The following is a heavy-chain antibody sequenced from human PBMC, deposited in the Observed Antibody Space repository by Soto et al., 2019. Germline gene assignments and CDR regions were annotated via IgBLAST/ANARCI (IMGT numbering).Heavy chain of an antibody. CDR2: IDWDDDK. D-gene: IGHD6-19*01. CDR3: ARTPGYSSGWYDRHYGMDV. Sequence: GSGPTLVNPTQTLTLTCTFSGFSLSTSGMCVSWIRQPPGKALEWLALIDWDDDKYYSTSLKTRLTISKDTSKNQVVLTMTNMDSVDTATYYCARTPGYSSGWYDRHYGMDVWGQGTTVTVSS. J-gene: IGHJ6*02. CDR1: GFSLSTSGMC. V-gene: IGHV2-70*01.